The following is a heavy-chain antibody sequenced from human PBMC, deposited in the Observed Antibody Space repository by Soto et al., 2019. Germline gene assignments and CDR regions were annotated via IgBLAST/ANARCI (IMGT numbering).Heavy chain of an antibody. CDR1: GFTFSTYS. J-gene: IGHJ4*02. Sequence: GGSLRLSCAASGFTFSTYSMNWVRQAPGRGLEWVSSISGSGNYTHYADFLRGRFTISRDNAKTSLYLQMNSLRAEDTAVYYCAREGINNYNEYYFDSWGQGTVVTVSS. CDR2: ISGSGNYT. V-gene: IGHV3-21*01. CDR3: AREGINNYNEYYFDS. D-gene: IGHD4-4*01.